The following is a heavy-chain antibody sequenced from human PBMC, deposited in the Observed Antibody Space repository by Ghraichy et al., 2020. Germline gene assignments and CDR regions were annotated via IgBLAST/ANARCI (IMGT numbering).Heavy chain of an antibody. D-gene: IGHD2-15*01. CDR1: GDSVNSRNYY. Sequence: SETLSLTCVVSGDSVNSRNYYWAWIRQPPGKGLEWIGSIFYDGKTYYSPSLKSRVTISVDTSNNQFSLKMTSVTAADTALYYCARHSGPFLDAFHIWGQGTMVTVSS. J-gene: IGHJ3*02. CDR2: IFYDGKT. CDR3: ARHSGPFLDAFHI. V-gene: IGHV4-39*01.